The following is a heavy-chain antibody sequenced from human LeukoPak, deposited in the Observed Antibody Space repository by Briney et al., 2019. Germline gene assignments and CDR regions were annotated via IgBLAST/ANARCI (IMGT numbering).Heavy chain of an antibody. J-gene: IGHJ4*02. CDR3: ARYTYDSFDY. V-gene: IGHV3-7*03. Sequence: GGSLRLSCAASGFTLSSYWMSWVRQAPGKGLEWVDIIKEDGTGKYYVDSVKGRFTISRDNAKNSLYLQMNSLRAEDTAVYYCARYTYDSFDYWGQGTLVTVSS. D-gene: IGHD3-3*01. CDR2: IKEDGTGK. CDR1: GFTLSSYW.